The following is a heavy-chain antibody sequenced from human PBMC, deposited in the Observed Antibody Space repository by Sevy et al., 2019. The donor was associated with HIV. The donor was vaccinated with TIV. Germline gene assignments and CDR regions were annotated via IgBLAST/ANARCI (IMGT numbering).Heavy chain of an antibody. CDR3: ARDRQGITVAGTAIDY. J-gene: IGHJ4*02. CDR1: GFTFSSYD. V-gene: IGHV3-48*03. CDR2: ITLSGSTM. D-gene: IGHD6-19*01. Sequence: GGSLRLSCAASGFTFSSYDMNWVRQAPGKGLEWISYITLSGSTMYYADSVKGRFTISRDNAKNSLYLQMNSLRAEDTAVCYCARDRQGITVAGTAIDYRGQGTLVTVSS.